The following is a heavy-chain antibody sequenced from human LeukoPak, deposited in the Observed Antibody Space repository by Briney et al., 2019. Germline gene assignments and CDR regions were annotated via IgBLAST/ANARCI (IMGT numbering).Heavy chain of an antibody. V-gene: IGHV4-59*01. CDR2: IYYSGST. Sequence: SETLSLTCTVSGVSISSYYWSWIRQPPGKGLEWIGYIYYSGSTYYNPSLKSRVTISVDTSKNQFSLKLSSVTAADTAVYYCARGGSSGWNDAFDIWGQGTMVIVSS. CDR1: GVSISSYY. CDR3: ARGGSSGWNDAFDI. J-gene: IGHJ3*02. D-gene: IGHD6-19*01.